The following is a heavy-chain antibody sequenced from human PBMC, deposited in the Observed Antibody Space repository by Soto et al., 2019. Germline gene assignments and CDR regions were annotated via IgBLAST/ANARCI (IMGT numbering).Heavy chain of an antibody. CDR2: IYYSGNT. V-gene: IGHV4-30-4*01. Sequence: QVQLQESGPGLVKPSQTLSLSCTVSGDSISSGDYYWTWIRQPPGKGLEWIGFIYYSGNTFYNPSLRGRVTISLDTSKNQVSLKLNFVTAPDTAVDYCARAFGVVGSPLDYWGQGSLVTVSS. D-gene: IGHD3-3*01. CDR3: ARAFGVVGSPLDY. J-gene: IGHJ4*02. CDR1: GDSISSGDYY.